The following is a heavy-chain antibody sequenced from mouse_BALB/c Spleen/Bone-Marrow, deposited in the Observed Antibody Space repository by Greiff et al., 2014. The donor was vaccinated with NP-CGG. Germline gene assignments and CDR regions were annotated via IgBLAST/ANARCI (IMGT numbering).Heavy chain of an antibody. CDR2: IYPGNNDA. D-gene: IGHD4-1*01. Sequence: VQLKESGTVLGRPGASFRMSCQASCYTLSNYWVNWEKQRPGQGLGWIGAIYPGNNDAKYAQKFKAKAKLTAVTSTSTADMELSSLTNEDSAVYYCARNWDWVFAYWGQGTLVTVSA. CDR3: ARNWDWVFAY. V-gene: IGHV1-5*01. CDR1: CYTLSNYW. J-gene: IGHJ3*01.